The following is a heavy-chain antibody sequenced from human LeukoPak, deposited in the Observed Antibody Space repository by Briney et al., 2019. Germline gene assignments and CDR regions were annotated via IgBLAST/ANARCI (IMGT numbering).Heavy chain of an antibody. CDR1: GGSISSGSYY. Sequence: KTSETLSLTCTVSGGSISSGSYYWSWIRQAAGKGLEWIGYIYYSGSTNYNPSLKSRVTISVDTSKNQFSLKLSSVTAADTAVYYCARGPQDAFDIWGQGTMVTVSS. J-gene: IGHJ3*02. CDR2: IYYSGST. CDR3: ARGPQDAFDI. V-gene: IGHV4-61*10.